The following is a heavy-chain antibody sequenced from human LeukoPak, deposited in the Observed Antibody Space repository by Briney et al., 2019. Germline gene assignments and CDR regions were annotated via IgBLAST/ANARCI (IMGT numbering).Heavy chain of an antibody. CDR1: GFTVSSNY. CDR2: IYSGGST. D-gene: IGHD2-15*01. CDR3: ARELGYCSGGSCYGDY. Sequence: GGSLRLSCAASGFTVSSNYMSWVRQAPGKGLEWVSVIYSGGSTYYADSVKGRFTISRDNSKNTLYLQMNSLRAEDTAVCYCARELGYCSGGSCYGDYWGQGTLVTVSS. V-gene: IGHV3-66*01. J-gene: IGHJ4*02.